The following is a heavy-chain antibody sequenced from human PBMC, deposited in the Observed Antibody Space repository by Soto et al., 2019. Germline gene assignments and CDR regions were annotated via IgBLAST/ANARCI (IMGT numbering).Heavy chain of an antibody. Sequence: PVGSLRLSCAASGFTFSSYGMHWVRQAPGKGLEWVAVISYDGSNKYYADSVKGRFTISRDNSKNTLYLQMNSLRAEDTAVYYCAKGPRSTSCYFDCWGQGTLVTVSS. D-gene: IGHD2-2*01. CDR3: AKGPRSTSCYFDC. CDR1: GFTFSSYG. J-gene: IGHJ4*02. CDR2: ISYDGSNK. V-gene: IGHV3-30*18.